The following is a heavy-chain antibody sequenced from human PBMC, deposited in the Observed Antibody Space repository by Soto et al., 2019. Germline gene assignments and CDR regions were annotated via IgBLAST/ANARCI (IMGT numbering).Heavy chain of an antibody. J-gene: IGHJ6*03. Sequence: PSETLSLTCTVSGGSISSSSYYWGWIRQPPGKGLEWIGSIYYSGSTYYNPSLKSRVTISVDTSKNQFSLKLSSVTAADTAVYYCARHVIEYSSSPRRYYYYYYMDVWGKGTTVTVSS. D-gene: IGHD6-6*01. V-gene: IGHV4-39*01. CDR2: IYYSGST. CDR3: ARHVIEYSSSPRRYYYYYYMDV. CDR1: GGSISSSSYY.